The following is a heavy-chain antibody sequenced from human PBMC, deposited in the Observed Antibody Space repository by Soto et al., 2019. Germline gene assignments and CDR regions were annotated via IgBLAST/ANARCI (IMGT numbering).Heavy chain of an antibody. CDR1: GFTFSSYA. D-gene: IGHD3-16*02. Sequence: GGSLRLSCAVSGFTFSSYAMSWVRQAPGKGLEWVSAISGSGGSTYYADSVKGRFTISRDNSKNTLYLQMNSLRAEDTAVYYCASPRTFGGVIGHFDYWGQGTLVTVSS. V-gene: IGHV3-23*01. CDR3: ASPRTFGGVIGHFDY. J-gene: IGHJ4*02. CDR2: ISGSGGST.